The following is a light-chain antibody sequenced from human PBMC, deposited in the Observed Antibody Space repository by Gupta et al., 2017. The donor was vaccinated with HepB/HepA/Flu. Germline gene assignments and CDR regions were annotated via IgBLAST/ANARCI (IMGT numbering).Light chain of an antibody. J-gene: IGLJ2*01. CDR2: YVS. V-gene: IGLV2-14*03. CDR1: RSDVGGYNY. Sequence: QSALTQPASVSGSPGQSITISCTGTRSDVGGYNYVSWYQQHPGKAPKLMIYYVSNRAAGVSNLFSGSKSGNTAALTISGLQAEDDAEYYCSSYTSSSTLVFGGGTKLTVL. CDR3: SSYTSSSTLV.